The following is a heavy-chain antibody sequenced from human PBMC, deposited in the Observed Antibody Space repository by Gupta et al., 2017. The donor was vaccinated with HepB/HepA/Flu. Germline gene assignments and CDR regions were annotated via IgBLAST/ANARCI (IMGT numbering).Heavy chain of an antibody. CDR1: GFTFSGYW. CDR2: VSADGKTA. CDR3: GRVGEAGY. Sequence: EVQLIESGGGLVQPGGSLRLSCAASGFTFSGYWMHWVRQTPGKGLVWVSDVSADGKTAFYADSVKGRFTISRYNANTVYLQMNSLRVEDTAVYYGGRVGEAGYWGQGALVTVSS. V-gene: IGHV3-74*01. D-gene: IGHD4-17*01. J-gene: IGHJ4*02.